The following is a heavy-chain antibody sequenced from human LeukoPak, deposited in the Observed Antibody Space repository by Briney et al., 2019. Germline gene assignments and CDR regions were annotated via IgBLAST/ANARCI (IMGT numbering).Heavy chain of an antibody. CDR3: ARAPPGLIYMDV. J-gene: IGHJ6*03. V-gene: IGHV1-69*13. D-gene: IGHD2-8*01. CDR2: FIPIFGTA. Sequence: SVKVSCKASGGTFSSYAISWVRQAPGQGFEWMGGFIPIFGTANYAQNFQGRVMITADESTSTAYMELSSLRSEDTAVYYCARAPPGLIYMDVWGKGTTVSVSS. CDR1: GGTFSSYA.